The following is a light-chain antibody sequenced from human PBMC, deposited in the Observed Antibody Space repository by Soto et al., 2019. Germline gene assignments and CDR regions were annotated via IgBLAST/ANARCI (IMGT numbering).Light chain of an antibody. V-gene: IGKV4-1*01. CDR2: WAS. CDR3: QQYFITPIT. Sequence: DIVMTQSPDSLAVSLGERATINCKSSQSVLSSSNNKNYLAWYQQKPGQPPKLLIYWASTRESGVPDRFSGSGSGTDFTLTSSSLQAEYVAFYYCQQYFITPITFGQGTRLEIE. CDR1: QSVLSSSNNKNY. J-gene: IGKJ5*01.